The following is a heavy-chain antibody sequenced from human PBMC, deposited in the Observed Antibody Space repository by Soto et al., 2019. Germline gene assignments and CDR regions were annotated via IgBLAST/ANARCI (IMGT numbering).Heavy chain of an antibody. J-gene: IGHJ5*02. CDR2: IYYSGST. CDR3: ARGKLLSLDTPNWFDP. V-gene: IGHV4-59*01. Sequence: SSGTLSLTCTVSGGSIRSFHWGWNPAPPGKGLEWIGYIYYSGSTNYNPSLKSRVTISVDTSKNQFSLKLSSVTAADTAVYYCARGKLLSLDTPNWFDPWGQGTLVTVSS. D-gene: IGHD3-10*01. CDR1: GGSIRSFH.